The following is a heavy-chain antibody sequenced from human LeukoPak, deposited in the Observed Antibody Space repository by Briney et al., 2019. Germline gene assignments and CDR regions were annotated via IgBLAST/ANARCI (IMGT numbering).Heavy chain of an antibody. V-gene: IGHV3-23*01. D-gene: IGHD4-17*01. CDR2: TSGSGGST. Sequence: GGSLRLSCGASGFTFSSYAMSWVRQAPGKGLEWVSATSGSGGSTYYADSVKGRFTISRDNSKNTLYLQMNSLRAEDTAVYYCAKDGSPHDYGDYPLKNWGQGTLVTVSS. J-gene: IGHJ4*02. CDR3: AKDGSPHDYGDYPLKN. CDR1: GFTFSSYA.